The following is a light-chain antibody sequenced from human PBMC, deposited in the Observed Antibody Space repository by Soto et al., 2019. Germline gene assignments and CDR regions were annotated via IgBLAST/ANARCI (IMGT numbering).Light chain of an antibody. CDR2: EGS. Sequence: QSVLTQPASVSGSPGHSITLSCTGASSDVGNYNLVSWYQQHPGKAPKLIIYEGSKRPSGVSNRLSGSKSGNTASLTISGLQAEDEADYYCCSYAGSSTPYVFGTGTKVTVL. V-gene: IGLV2-23*01. CDR1: SSDVGNYNL. J-gene: IGLJ1*01. CDR3: CSYAGSSTPYV.